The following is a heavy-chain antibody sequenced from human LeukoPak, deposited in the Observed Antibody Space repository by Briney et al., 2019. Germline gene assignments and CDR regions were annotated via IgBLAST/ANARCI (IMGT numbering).Heavy chain of an antibody. CDR3: ARDKSYGSGSYYTSNWFDP. Sequence: SETLSLTCTVSGGSIRNYYWSWIRQPAGKGLEWIGRIYTTGSTNYNPSLKSRVTMSVDTSKNQFSLKLSSVTAADTAVYYCARDKSYGSGSYYTSNWFDPWGQGTLVTVSS. CDR1: GGSIRNYY. V-gene: IGHV4-4*07. D-gene: IGHD3-10*01. J-gene: IGHJ5*02. CDR2: IYTTGST.